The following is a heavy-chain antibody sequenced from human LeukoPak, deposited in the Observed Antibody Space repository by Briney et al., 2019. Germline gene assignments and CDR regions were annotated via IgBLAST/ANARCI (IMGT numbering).Heavy chain of an antibody. CDR1: GFTFNSYG. D-gene: IGHD6-19*01. V-gene: IGHV3-30*03. Sequence: GGSLRLSCVGSGFTFNSYGMHWVRQAPGKGLQWVAAITYDGSTRYHADSVKGRFTISRDNSKDTLYLQMNSLKIEDTATYYCARGGGESSSGQLFDYWGQGTLVTVSS. CDR2: ITYDGSTR. CDR3: ARGGGESSSGQLFDY. J-gene: IGHJ4*02.